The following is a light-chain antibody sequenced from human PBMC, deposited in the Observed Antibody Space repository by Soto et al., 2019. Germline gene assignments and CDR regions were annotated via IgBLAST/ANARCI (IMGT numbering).Light chain of an antibody. CDR1: SSDVGSYNL. CDR3: SSYAVSSTCLV. J-gene: IGLJ3*02. V-gene: IGLV2-23*01. Sequence: QSALTQPASVSGSPGQSITISCTGTSSDVGSYNLVSWYQQHPGKAPKLMIYEGSKRPSGVSNRFSGSKSGNTASLTISGLQVEDEADYYCSSYAVSSTCLVFGGGTKRSVL. CDR2: EGS.